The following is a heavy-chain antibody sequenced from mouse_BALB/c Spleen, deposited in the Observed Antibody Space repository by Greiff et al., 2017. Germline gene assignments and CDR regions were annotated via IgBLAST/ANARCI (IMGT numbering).Heavy chain of an antibody. CDR1: GYSITSDYA. D-gene: IGHD2-1*01. CDR2: ISYSGST. V-gene: IGHV3-2*02. CDR3: ATLYPGGFAY. J-gene: IGHJ3*01. Sequence: EVQLQQSGPGLVKPSQSLSLTCTVTGYSITSDYAWNWIRQFPGNKLEWMGYISYSGSTSYNPSLKSRISITRDTSKNQFFLQLNSVTTEDTATYYCATLYPGGFAYWGQGTLVTVSA.